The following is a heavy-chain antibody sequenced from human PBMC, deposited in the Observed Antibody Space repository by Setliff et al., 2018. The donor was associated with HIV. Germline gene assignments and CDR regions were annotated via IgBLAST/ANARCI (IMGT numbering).Heavy chain of an antibody. Sequence: PSETLSLTCTVSGVSISNYYWNWIRQPPGKGLEWIGYIFTSGDTNYNPSLRSRVNISIDPSKNHFTLRLRSATAADTATYFCARLGRAIDDGGGNFLAYWGQGTLVTVSS. D-gene: IGHD2-21*02. J-gene: IGHJ4*02. CDR1: GVSISNYY. CDR3: ARLGRAIDDGGGNFLAY. V-gene: IGHV4-4*09. CDR2: IFTSGDT.